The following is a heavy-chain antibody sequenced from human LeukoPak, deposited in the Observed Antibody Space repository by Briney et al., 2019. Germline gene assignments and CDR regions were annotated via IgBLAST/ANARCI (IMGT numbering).Heavy chain of an antibody. Sequence: GGSLRLSCSASGFTFSSYAMHWVRQAPGKGLEYVSAISGDGITTYYADSVKGRFTISRDNSKNTLHLQMSSLRAEDTALYYWVKDSLPGDSPCDYWGQGTLVTVSS. D-gene: IGHD7-27*01. CDR2: ISGDGITT. CDR1: GFTFSSYA. CDR3: VKDSLPGDSPCDY. V-gene: IGHV3-64D*06. J-gene: IGHJ4*02.